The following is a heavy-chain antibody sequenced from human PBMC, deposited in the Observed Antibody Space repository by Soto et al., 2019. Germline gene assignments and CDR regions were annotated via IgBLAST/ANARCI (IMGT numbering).Heavy chain of an antibody. J-gene: IGHJ5*02. V-gene: IGHV4-31*03. CDR1: GGSISSGGYY. CDR3: ARYSSSWTWFDP. D-gene: IGHD6-6*01. CDR2: IYYSGST. Sequence: QVQLQESGPVLVKPSQTLSLTCTVSGGSISSGGYYWSWIRQHPGKGLEWIGYIYYSGSTYCNPSLKSRVTISVDTSKNQFSLKLSSVTAADTAVYYCARYSSSWTWFDPWGQGTLVTVSS.